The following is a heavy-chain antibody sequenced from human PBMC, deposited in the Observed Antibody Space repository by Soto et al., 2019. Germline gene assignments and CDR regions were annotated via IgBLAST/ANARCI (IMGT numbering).Heavy chain of an antibody. D-gene: IGHD3-10*01. CDR3: ATYGSGSYKPTTFDY. CDR2: IYYSGST. J-gene: IGHJ4*02. Sequence: QVQLQESGPGLVKPSQTLSLTCTVSGGSISSGGYYWSWIRQHPGKGLEWIGYIYYSGSTYYNPSIKSRVTISVDTSKNQFSLKLGSVTAADTAVYYCATYGSGSYKPTTFDYWGQGTLVTVSS. V-gene: IGHV4-31*03. CDR1: GGSISSGGYY.